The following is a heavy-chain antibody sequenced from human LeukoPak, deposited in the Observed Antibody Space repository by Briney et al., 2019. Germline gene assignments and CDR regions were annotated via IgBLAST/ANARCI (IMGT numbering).Heavy chain of an antibody. D-gene: IGHD3-9*01. J-gene: IGHJ4*02. CDR2: IWYDGSNK. CDR3: ARDAPTYYDILTGYYPHY. V-gene: IGHV3-33*01. Sequence: GGSLRLSCAASGFTFSSYGMHWVRQAPGKGLEWVAVIWYDGSNKYYADSVKGRFTISRDNSKNTLYLQMNSLRAEDTAVYYCARDAPTYYDILTGYYPHYWGQGTLVTVSS. CDR1: GFTFSSYG.